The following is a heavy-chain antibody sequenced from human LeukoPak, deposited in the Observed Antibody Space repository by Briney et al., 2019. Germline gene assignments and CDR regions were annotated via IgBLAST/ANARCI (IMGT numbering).Heavy chain of an antibody. CDR1: GYTFTGYY. D-gene: IGHD7-27*01. Sequence: ASVKVSCKASGYTFTGYYMHWVRQAPGQGLEWMGWINPNSGGTNYAQKFQGRVTMTIDTSTSTAYMELRGLRHDDTAVYYCARDLGIKIDYWGQGTLVTVSS. J-gene: IGHJ4*02. V-gene: IGHV1-2*02. CDR2: INPNSGGT. CDR3: ARDLGIKIDY.